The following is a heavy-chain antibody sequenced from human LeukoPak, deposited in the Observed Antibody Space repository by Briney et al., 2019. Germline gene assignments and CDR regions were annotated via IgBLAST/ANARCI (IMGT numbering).Heavy chain of an antibody. D-gene: IGHD4-17*01. V-gene: IGHV4-34*01. J-gene: IGHJ4*02. CDR1: GGSFNGHY. CDR2: INYSGST. CDR3: ARAGLNGDVDY. Sequence: SETLSLTCAVYGGSFNGHYWSWIRQPPGKGLEWIGEINYSGSTNYNPSLKSRVTISLVTSKNQFSLKLTSMTAADTAVYYCARAGLNGDVDYWGQGTLVTVSS.